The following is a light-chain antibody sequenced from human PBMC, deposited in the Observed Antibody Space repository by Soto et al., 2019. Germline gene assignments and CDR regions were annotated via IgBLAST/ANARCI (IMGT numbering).Light chain of an antibody. V-gene: IGKV3-11*01. J-gene: IGKJ4*01. CDR2: EAS. Sequence: IKLTVPPAPLPLSPRVSAALSCRASQTVSSSLAWYQQKPGQAPRLLIYEASNRATGIPARFSGSGSGADFTLTISSLEPEDFALYYCQQHINWPLTFGGGTKVDIK. CDR1: QTVSSS. CDR3: QQHINWPLT.